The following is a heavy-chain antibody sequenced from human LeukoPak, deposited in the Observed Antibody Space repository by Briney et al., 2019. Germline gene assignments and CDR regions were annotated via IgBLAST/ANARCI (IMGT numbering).Heavy chain of an antibody. CDR3: ASFHDSSGYWVY. Sequence: ASVKVSCKAPGGTFSSYAISWVRQAPGQGLEWMGGIIPIFGTANYAQKFQGRVTITADESTSTAYMELSSLRSEDTAVYYCASFHDSSGYWVYWGQGTLVTVSS. CDR1: GGTFSSYA. J-gene: IGHJ4*02. D-gene: IGHD3-22*01. CDR2: IIPIFGTA. V-gene: IGHV1-69*13.